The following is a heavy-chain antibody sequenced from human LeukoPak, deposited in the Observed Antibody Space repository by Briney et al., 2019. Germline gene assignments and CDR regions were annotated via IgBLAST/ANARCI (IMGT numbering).Heavy chain of an antibody. CDR2: ISGSGDNT. V-gene: IGHV3-23*01. CDR3: AKGSYYDSSGSFYFDY. D-gene: IGHD3-22*01. CDR1: GFTFSSYA. Sequence: GGSLRLSCVASGFTFSSYAMSWVRQAPGKGLEWVSGISGSGDNTYYADSVKGRFTISRDNSKNTLYVQVNSLETEDTAAYYCAKGSYYDSSGSFYFDYWGQGTLVTVSS. J-gene: IGHJ4*02.